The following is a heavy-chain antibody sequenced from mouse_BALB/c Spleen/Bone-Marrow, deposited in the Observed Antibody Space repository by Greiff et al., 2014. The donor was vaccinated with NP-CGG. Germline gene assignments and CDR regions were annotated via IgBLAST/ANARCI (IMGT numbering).Heavy chain of an antibody. V-gene: IGHV14-3*02. D-gene: IGHD4-1*01. CDR1: GFNIKDTY. Sequence: EVQLQQSGAELVKPGASVKLSCTASGFNIKDTYMHWVKQRPEQGLEWIGRIDPANGNTKYDPKFQGKATITADKSSNTAYLQLSSLTSEDTAVDYCARWEYYAMDYWGQGTSVTVSS. CDR2: IDPANGNT. CDR3: ARWEYYAMDY. J-gene: IGHJ4*01.